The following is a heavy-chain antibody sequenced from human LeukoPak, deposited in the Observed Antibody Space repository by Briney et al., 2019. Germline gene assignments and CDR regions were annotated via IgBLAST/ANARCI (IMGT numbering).Heavy chain of an antibody. CDR2: IYYSGST. J-gene: IGHJ4*02. CDR1: GGSISSSSYY. CDR3: ARTRKNMIVEVIRPGYYFDY. D-gene: IGHD3-22*01. Sequence: PSETLSLTCTVSGGSISSSSYYWGWIRQPPGKGLEWIGSIYYSGSTYYNPSLKSRVTISVDTSKNQFSLKLSSVTAADTAVYYCARTRKNMIVEVIRPGYYFDYWGQGTLVTVSS. V-gene: IGHV4-39*01.